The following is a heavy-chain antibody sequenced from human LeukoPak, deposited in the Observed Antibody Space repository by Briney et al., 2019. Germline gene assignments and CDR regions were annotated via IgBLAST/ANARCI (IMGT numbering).Heavy chain of an antibody. CDR3: ARGPGLATIWSRYYMDV. CDR2: IIPIFGTA. J-gene: IGHJ6*03. CDR1: GGTFSSYA. V-gene: IGHV1-69*13. Sequence: SVKVSCKASGGTFSSYAISWVRQAPGQGLEWMGGIIPIFGTANYAQKFQGRVTITADESTSTAYMELSSLRSEDTAVYYCARGPGLATIWSRYYMDVWGKGTTVTISS. D-gene: IGHD5-12*01.